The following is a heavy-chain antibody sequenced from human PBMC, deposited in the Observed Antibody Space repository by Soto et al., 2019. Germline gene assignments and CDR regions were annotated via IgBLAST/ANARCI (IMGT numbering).Heavy chain of an antibody. D-gene: IGHD6-19*01. CDR2: ILYDGSKK. V-gene: IGHV3-30*18. Sequence: QVQLVESGGGVVQPGRSLRLSRAASGFTFSSYGMHWVRQAPGKGLEWVAVILYDGSKKYYADSVKGRFTLSRDNSKNTLYLQMSSLRAEDTALYYCVKDCSSGWPYFDDMDVWGQGTTVTVSS. CDR1: GFTFSSYG. J-gene: IGHJ6*02. CDR3: VKDCSSGWPYFDDMDV.